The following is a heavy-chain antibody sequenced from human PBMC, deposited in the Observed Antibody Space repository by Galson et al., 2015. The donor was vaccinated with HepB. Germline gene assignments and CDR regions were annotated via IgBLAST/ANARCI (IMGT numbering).Heavy chain of an antibody. CDR1: GFTLSSYA. V-gene: IGHV3-30-3*01. D-gene: IGHD5-12*01. CDR3: AREGATDYSYYMDV. Sequence: SLRLSCAASGFTLSSYAMHWVRQAPGKGLEWVAVISYDGSNKYYADSVKGRFTISRDNSKNTLYLQMNSLRAEDTAVYYCAREGATDYSYYMDVWGKGTTVTVSS. J-gene: IGHJ6*03. CDR2: ISYDGSNK.